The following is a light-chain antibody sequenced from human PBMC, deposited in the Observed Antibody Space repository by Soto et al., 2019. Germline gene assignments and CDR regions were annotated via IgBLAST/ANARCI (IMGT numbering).Light chain of an antibody. Sequence: DIQMTQSPASLSASVGDRVSVTCRASQSISTFLNWYQQRPGEAPKLLIYAASSLQSGVPSRFSGSGSGADFTLTIDSLQPEDFATYDCQQSYTTPRTFGQGTKVEVK. V-gene: IGKV1-39*01. J-gene: IGKJ1*01. CDR1: QSISTF. CDR3: QQSYTTPRT. CDR2: AAS.